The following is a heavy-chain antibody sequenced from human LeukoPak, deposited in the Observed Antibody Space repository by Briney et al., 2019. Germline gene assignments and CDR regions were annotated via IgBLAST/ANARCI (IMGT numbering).Heavy chain of an antibody. CDR3: ASGYCGGACQLGGVDM. CDR2: THYSGST. J-gene: IGHJ3*02. D-gene: IGHD2-21*02. CDR1: GGSISSYY. Sequence: SETLSLTCTVSGGSISSYYWSWLRQPPGKGLEYVGYTHYSGSTNYNPSLKSRVTISLDMSGNQFSLRLSSVTAADTAVYYCASGYCGGACQLGGVDMWGQGTMVTVSS. V-gene: IGHV4-59*01.